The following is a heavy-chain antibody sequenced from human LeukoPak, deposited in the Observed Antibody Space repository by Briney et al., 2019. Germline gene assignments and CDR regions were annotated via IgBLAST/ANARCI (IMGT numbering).Heavy chain of an antibody. CDR1: GFTFSSYS. D-gene: IGHD3-9*01. J-gene: IGHJ3*02. Sequence: PGGSLRLSCAASGFTFSSYSMNWVRQAPGKGLEWVSSISSSSSYIYYADSVKGRFTISRDNAKNSLYLQMNSLRAEDTAVYYCARDLSRGLRYFDWGAFDIWGQGTMVTVSS. CDR3: ARDLSRGLRYFDWGAFDI. V-gene: IGHV3-21*01. CDR2: ISSSSSYI.